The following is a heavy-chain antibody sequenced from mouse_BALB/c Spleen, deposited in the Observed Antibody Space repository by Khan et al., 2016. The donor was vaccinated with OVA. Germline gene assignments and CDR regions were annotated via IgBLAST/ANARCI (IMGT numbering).Heavy chain of an antibody. J-gene: IGHJ3*01. CDR2: IIPSNDYT. CDR1: GYTFTTYT. CDR3: VRERAYYRADGWFAY. D-gene: IGHD2-14*01. Sequence: QMQPEESGAELARPGASVKMSCKASGYTFTTYTIHWVKQRPGQGLEWIGYIIPSNDYTNSNQKFKDRATLTADKSSSTAYIQLSSLASEDSAVYYCVRERAYYRADGWFAYWGQGTLVTVSA. V-gene: IGHV1-4*01.